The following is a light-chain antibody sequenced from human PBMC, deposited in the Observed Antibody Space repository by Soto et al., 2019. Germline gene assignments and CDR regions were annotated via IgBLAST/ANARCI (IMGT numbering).Light chain of an antibody. CDR2: GAS. CDR1: QSVSRR. CDR3: QQRSEWPIT. J-gene: IGKJ5*01. Sequence: EVVLTQSPGTLSLSPGGRATLSCRASQSVSRRLAWYQQRPGQSPRLLISGASMRASGVPVRFIGSGSGTDFTLTITRLEPEDFAVYFCQQRSEWPITFGQGTRLEIK. V-gene: IGKV3D-20*02.